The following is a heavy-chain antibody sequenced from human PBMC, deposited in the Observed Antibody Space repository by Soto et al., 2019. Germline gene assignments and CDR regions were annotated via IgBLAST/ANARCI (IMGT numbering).Heavy chain of an antibody. CDR2: ITSDGTST. CDR1: GFTFSRYV. D-gene: IGHD3-10*01. J-gene: IGHJ4*02. Sequence: GGSLRLSCAASGFTFSRYVMNWVRQTPGKGLEWVSRITSDGTSTTYADSVKGRFTISRDNAKNTLYLQMDSLGAEDTALYYCRVWIGELSTDYWGQGTLVTVSS. V-gene: IGHV3-74*01. CDR3: RVWIGELSTDY.